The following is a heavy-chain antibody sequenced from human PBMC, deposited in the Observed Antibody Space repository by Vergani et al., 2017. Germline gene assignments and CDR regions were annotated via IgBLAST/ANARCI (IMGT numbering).Heavy chain of an antibody. D-gene: IGHD3-22*01. CDR1: GFTFRIYG. CDR3: TKAGQYDSDNFHDS. CDR2: IRYDGNKR. V-gene: IGHV3-30*02. J-gene: IGHJ1*01. Sequence: QVQLVESGGGVVQTGGSLRLSCVASGFTFRIYGMHWVRQAPGKGLEWVAFIRYDGNKRFYGDSVKGRFTISRDNSQTTVFLQMNSLRDDDSALYYCTKAGQYDSDNFHDSWGQGALVTVAS.